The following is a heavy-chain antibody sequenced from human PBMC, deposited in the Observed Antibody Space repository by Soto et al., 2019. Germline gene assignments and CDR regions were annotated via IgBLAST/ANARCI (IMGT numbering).Heavy chain of an antibody. Sequence: QVQLVESGGGVVQPGRSLRLSCVASGFTFSSYDMHWVRQAPGKGLEWVAVISYDGSNKFYVDSVKGRFTISRDNSQHTLYLQMNSLRAADTAVYYCARAGVYGDSDAFEVWGQGTMVTVSS. D-gene: IGHD4-17*01. V-gene: IGHV3-30*03. CDR2: ISYDGSNK. J-gene: IGHJ3*01. CDR3: ARAGVYGDSDAFEV. CDR1: GFTFSSYD.